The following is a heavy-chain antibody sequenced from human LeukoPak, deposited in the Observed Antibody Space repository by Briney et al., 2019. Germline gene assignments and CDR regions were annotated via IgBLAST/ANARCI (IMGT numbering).Heavy chain of an antibody. CDR3: ARWGSGSVEGAFDI. V-gene: IGHV3-23*01. J-gene: IGHJ3*02. Sequence: GGSLRLSCAASGFTFSSYAMSWVRQAPGKGLEWVSAISGSGGSTYYADSVKGRFTISRDNSKNTLYLQMNSLRAEDTAVYYCARWGSGSVEGAFDIWGQGTMVTVSA. CDR1: GFTFSSYA. CDR2: ISGSGGST. D-gene: IGHD3-16*01.